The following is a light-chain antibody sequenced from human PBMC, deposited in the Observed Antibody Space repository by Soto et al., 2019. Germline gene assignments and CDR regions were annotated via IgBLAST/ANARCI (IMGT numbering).Light chain of an antibody. CDR3: QQRRNWPRFT. J-gene: IGKJ2*01. Sequence: EIVLTQSPATLSLSPGERATLSCRASQSVSNYLDWYQQKPGQAPRLLIYDASNRAAGIPARFSGSGSGTDFTLTISSPEPEDLAVYYCQQRRNWPRFTCGLGTKVEIK. CDR1: QSVSNY. CDR2: DAS. V-gene: IGKV3-11*01.